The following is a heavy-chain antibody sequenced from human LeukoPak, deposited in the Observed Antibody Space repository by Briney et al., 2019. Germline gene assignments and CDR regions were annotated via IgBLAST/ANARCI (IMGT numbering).Heavy chain of an antibody. CDR1: GFTFSKNW. D-gene: IGHD6-13*01. J-gene: IGHJ4*02. CDR3: ARGTSAGGPISPFDF. Sequence: PGGSLRLSCIASGFTFSKNWMHRVRQAPGKGLVWVSRIQGDGSNTNYADSVKGRFSISRDNAKNTVYLQMNSLRAEDTGIYYCARGTSAGGPISPFDFWGQGTLVTVSS. V-gene: IGHV3-74*01. CDR2: IQGDGSNT.